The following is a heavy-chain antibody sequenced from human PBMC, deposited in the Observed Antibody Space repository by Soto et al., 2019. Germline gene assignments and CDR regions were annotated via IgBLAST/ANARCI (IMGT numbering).Heavy chain of an antibody. CDR2: IHHSGVT. CDR1: GGSLTNYY. Sequence: QVQLQESGPRLVKPSETLSLTCTVSGGSLTNYYWSWIRQPPGKGLEWLGYIHHSGVTNYNPSLQSRVTMSVDTSKNQFSLRLNSLTAADTAVYYCAREARGYCTSTGCYGRFYFDYWGQGTLATVSS. CDR3: AREARGYCTSTGCYGRFYFDY. D-gene: IGHD2-2*01. J-gene: IGHJ4*02. V-gene: IGHV4-59*01.